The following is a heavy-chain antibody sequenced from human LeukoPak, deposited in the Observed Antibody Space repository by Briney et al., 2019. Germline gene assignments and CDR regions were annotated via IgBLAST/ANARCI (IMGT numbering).Heavy chain of an antibody. CDR1: GGSISGYY. J-gene: IGHJ4*02. Sequence: PSETLSLTCTVSGGSISGYYWSWIRQPPGKGLEWIGYIYYSGSTNYNPSLKSRVTISVDTSKNQFSLKLSSVTAADTAVYYCAGVPYYYGSTGYYDFHFDYWGQGTLVTVSS. V-gene: IGHV4-59*08. D-gene: IGHD3-22*01. CDR2: IYYSGST. CDR3: AGVPYYYGSTGYYDFHFDY.